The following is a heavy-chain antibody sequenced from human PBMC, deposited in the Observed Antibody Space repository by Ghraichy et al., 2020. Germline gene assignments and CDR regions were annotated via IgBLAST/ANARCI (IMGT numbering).Heavy chain of an antibody. CDR3: ARDRRQGSYPFYDAFDI. V-gene: IGHV1-69*06. CDR2: IIPIFGTA. D-gene: IGHD1-26*01. J-gene: IGHJ3*02. Sequence: SVKVSCKASGGTFSSYAISWVRQAPGQGLEWMGGIIPIFGTANYAQKFQGRVTITADKSTSTAYMEPSSLRSEDTAVYYCARDRRQGSYPFYDAFDIWGQGTMVTVSS. CDR1: GGTFSSYA.